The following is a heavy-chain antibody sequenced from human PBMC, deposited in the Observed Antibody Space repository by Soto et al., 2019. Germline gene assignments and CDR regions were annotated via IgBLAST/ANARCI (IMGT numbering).Heavy chain of an antibody. J-gene: IGHJ5*02. CDR3: ARDLGLSREYNWFDP. Sequence: SVKVSCKASGGTFNTFAISWVRQAPGQGFEWLGGIIPIFRTPDYAQKFQGRVTIIADESASTAYMELSSLRSEDTAVYYCARDLGLSREYNWFDPWGQGTLVTVSS. CDR1: GGTFNTFA. CDR2: IIPIFRTP. V-gene: IGHV1-69*13. D-gene: IGHD3-10*01.